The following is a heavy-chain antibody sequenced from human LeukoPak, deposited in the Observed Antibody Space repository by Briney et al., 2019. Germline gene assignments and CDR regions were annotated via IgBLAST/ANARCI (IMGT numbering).Heavy chain of an antibody. CDR2: ISYDGSNK. CDR3: ARDVSPGTYFDY. J-gene: IGHJ4*02. Sequence: GGSLRLSCAASGFTFSSYAMHWVRQAPGKGLEWVAVISYDGSNKYYADSVKGRSTISRDNSKNTLYLQMNSLRAEDTAVYYCARDVSPGTYFDYWGQGTLVTVSS. CDR1: GFTFSSYA. V-gene: IGHV3-30-3*01.